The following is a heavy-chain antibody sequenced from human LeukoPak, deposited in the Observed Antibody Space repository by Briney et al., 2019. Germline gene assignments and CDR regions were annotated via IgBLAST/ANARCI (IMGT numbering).Heavy chain of an antibody. V-gene: IGHV4-31*03. Sequence: SQTLSLTCTVSGGSISSGSYYWSWIRQPAGKGLEWIGYIYYSGSTYYNPSLKSRVTISVDTSKNQFSLKLSSVTAADTAVYYCARAPYYYDSSGAHDYWGQGTLVTVSS. CDR1: GGSISSGSYY. J-gene: IGHJ4*02. CDR2: IYYSGST. CDR3: ARAPYYYDSSGAHDY. D-gene: IGHD3-22*01.